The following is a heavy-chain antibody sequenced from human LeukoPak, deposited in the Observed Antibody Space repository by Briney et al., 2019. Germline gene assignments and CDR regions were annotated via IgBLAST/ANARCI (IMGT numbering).Heavy chain of an antibody. Sequence: GASVKVSCKASGYTFTSYGISWVRQAPGQGLEWMGWISAYNGNTNYAQKLQGRVTMTTDTSTSTAYMELRSLRSDDTAVYYCARFRSSTYSSGWYQAPFDYWGQGTLVTASS. CDR2: ISAYNGNT. V-gene: IGHV1-18*01. J-gene: IGHJ4*02. CDR1: GYTFTSYG. CDR3: ARFRSSTYSSGWYQAPFDY. D-gene: IGHD6-19*01.